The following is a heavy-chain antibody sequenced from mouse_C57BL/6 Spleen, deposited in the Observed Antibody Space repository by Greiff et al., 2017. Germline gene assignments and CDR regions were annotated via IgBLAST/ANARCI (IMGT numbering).Heavy chain of an antibody. CDR3: ARDYDLDY. D-gene: IGHD2-12*01. V-gene: IGHV7-1*01. CDR1: GFTFSDFY. CDR2: SRNKANDYTT. Sequence: EVQVVESGGGLVQSGRSLRLSCATSGFTFSDFYMEWVRQAPGKGLEWIAASRNKANDYTTEYSASVKGRFIVSRDTSQSILYLQMNALRAEDTAIYYCARDYDLDYWGQGTTLTVSS. J-gene: IGHJ2*01.